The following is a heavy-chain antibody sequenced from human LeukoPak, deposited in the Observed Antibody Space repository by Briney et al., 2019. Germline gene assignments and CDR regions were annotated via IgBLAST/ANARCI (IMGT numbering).Heavy chain of an antibody. V-gene: IGHV3-23*01. CDR3: AKDGSGDILTGQDAFDI. J-gene: IGHJ3*02. Sequence: GGSLRLPCAASGFTFSSYAMSWVRQAPGKGLEWVSATSGSGGSTYYADSVKGRFTISRDNSKNTLYLQRNSLRAEDTAVYYCAKDGSGDILTGQDAFDIWGQGTMVTVSS. CDR1: GFTFSSYA. D-gene: IGHD3-9*01. CDR2: TSGSGGST.